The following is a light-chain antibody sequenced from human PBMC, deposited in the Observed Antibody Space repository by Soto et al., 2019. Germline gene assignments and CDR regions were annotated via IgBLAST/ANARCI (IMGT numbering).Light chain of an antibody. CDR2: DNN. CDR3: ATWDGSLPAEV. Sequence: QSVLTQSPSVSAAPGQKVTISCSGSSSNIGNNNVSWYQQLPGTAPKLLIYDNNQRPSGIPDRFSGSKSGTSGTLAITGLQTGDEADYYCATWDGSLPAEVFGGGTQLTVL. J-gene: IGLJ7*01. CDR1: SSNIGNNN. V-gene: IGLV1-51*01.